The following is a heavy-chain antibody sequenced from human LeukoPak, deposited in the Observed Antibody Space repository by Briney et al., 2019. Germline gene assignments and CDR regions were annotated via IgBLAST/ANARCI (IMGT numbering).Heavy chain of an antibody. Sequence: KPSETLSLTCTVSGGSISGSDYYWTWIRQPPGKGLEWIASIYYSGSTYYNPSLKSRVTISVDTSKNQFSLKLSSVTAADTAVYYCARRDSSSSLVFDYWGQGTLVTVSS. CDR1: GGSISGSDYY. D-gene: IGHD6-6*01. J-gene: IGHJ4*02. CDR3: ARRDSSSSLVFDY. CDR2: IYYSGST. V-gene: IGHV4-39*01.